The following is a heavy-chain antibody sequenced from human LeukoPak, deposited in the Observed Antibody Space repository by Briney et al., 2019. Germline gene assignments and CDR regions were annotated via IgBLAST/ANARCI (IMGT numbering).Heavy chain of an antibody. CDR1: GGSISSYY. CDR2: IYYSGST. D-gene: IGHD1-20*01. V-gene: IGHV4-59*08. CDR3: ARLLTGAPNSYYFDY. Sequence: PSETLSLTCTVSGGSISSYYWSWIRQPPGKGLEWIGYIYYSGSTNYNPSLKSRVTISVDTSKNQFSLKLSSVTAADTAVYYCARLLTGAPNSYYFDYWGQGTLVTVSS. J-gene: IGHJ4*02.